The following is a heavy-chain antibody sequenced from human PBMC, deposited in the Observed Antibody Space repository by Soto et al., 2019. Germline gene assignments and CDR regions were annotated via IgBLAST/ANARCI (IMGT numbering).Heavy chain of an antibody. J-gene: IGHJ6*02. CDR2: TYYRSKWYN. CDR1: GDSVSSNSAA. V-gene: IGHV6-1*01. D-gene: IGHD4-4*01. Sequence: SQTLSLTCAISGDSVSSNSAAWNWIRQSPSRGLEWLGRTYYRSKWYNDYAVSVKSRITINPDTSKNQFSLQLNSVTPEDTAVYYCARVVHDYSNYEGYYYYGMDVWGQGTTVTVSS. CDR3: ARVVHDYSNYEGYYYYGMDV.